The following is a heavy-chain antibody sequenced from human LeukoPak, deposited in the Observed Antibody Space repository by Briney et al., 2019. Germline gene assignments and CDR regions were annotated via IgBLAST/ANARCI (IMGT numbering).Heavy chain of an antibody. D-gene: IGHD5-18*01. CDR2: FDPEDGET. V-gene: IGHV1-24*01. J-gene: IGHJ3*02. CDR3: ATFTGGGYSYLNEFDI. Sequence: ASVKVSCKASGYTFTGYYMHWVRQAPGKGLEWMGGFDPEDGETIYAQKFQGRVTMTEDTSTDTAYMELSSLRSEDTAVYYCATFTGGGYSYLNEFDIWGQGTMVTVSS. CDR1: GYTFTGYY.